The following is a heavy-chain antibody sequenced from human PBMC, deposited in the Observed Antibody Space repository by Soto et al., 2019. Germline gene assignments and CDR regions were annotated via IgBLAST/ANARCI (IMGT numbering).Heavy chain of an antibody. Sequence: TLSLTCSVSGDSISNLDYFWAWIRQPPGQALEYIGYIYRSATTYYNPSFESRVAISVDTSKSQFSLNVTSVTAADTAVYFCARGRYCLTGRCFPNWFDSWGQGALVTVSS. V-gene: IGHV4-30-4*01. D-gene: IGHD7-27*01. CDR2: IYRSATT. J-gene: IGHJ5*01. CDR1: GDSISNLDYF. CDR3: ARGRYCLTGRCFPNWFDS.